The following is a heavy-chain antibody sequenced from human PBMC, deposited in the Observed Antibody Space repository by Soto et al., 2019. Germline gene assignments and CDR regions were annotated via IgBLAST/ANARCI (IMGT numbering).Heavy chain of an antibody. J-gene: IGHJ4*02. D-gene: IGHD6-13*01. Sequence: ASVKVSCKASGGTFSSYAISWVRQAPGQGLEWMGGIIPIFGTANYAQKFQGRVTITADESTSTAYMELSSLRSEDTAVYYCARGWRKARGGDSWGQGTLVTVSS. CDR3: ARGWRKARGGDS. V-gene: IGHV1-69*13. CDR2: IIPIFGTA. CDR1: GGTFSSYA.